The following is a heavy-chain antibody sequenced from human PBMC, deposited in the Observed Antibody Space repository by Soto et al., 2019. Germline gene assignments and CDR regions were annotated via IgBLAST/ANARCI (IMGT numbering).Heavy chain of an antibody. Sequence: EVQLVESGGGLVEPGGSLRLSCAASGFTFSSYSMNWVRQAPGKGLEWVSSISSSSSYIYYADSVKGRFTIFRDDAKNSLYLQMNSLRAADTAVYYCWLYCTNGVVCRGGMDVWGQGTTVTVSS. D-gene: IGHD2-8*01. V-gene: IGHV3-21*01. CDR1: GFTFSSYS. CDR3: WLYCTNGVVCRGGMDV. CDR2: ISSSSSYI. J-gene: IGHJ6*02.